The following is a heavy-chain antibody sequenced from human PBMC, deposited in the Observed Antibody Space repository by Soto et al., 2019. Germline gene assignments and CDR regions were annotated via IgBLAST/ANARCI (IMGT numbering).Heavy chain of an antibody. Sequence: QVQLVQSGAEVKKPGSSVKVSCTASGGTFSSYAISWVRQAPGQGLEWMVGSIPIFGTANYAQKFQGRVTITADESTSTAYMELSSLRSEDTAVYYCARSLGRYPSFSSSAQFDYCGQGTLVTVSP. CDR2: SIPIFGTA. CDR3: ARSLGRYPSFSSSAQFDY. J-gene: IGHJ4*02. CDR1: GGTFSSYA. V-gene: IGHV1-69*01. D-gene: IGHD2-2*01.